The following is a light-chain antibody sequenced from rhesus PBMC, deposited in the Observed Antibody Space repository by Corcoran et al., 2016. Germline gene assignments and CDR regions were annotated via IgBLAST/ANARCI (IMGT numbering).Light chain of an antibody. J-gene: IGKJ4*01. CDR1: QSVSSS. CDR3: QQDYIWPRALT. V-gene: IGKV3-42*01. CDR2: GAS. Sequence: EIVMTQSPATLSLSPGERATLSCRASQSVSSSLAWYQQKPGPAPKLLCFGASTRATGSPDRFSGSGYGTEFTLTISSLEPEDVGCYYCQQDYIWPRALTFGGGSKVELK.